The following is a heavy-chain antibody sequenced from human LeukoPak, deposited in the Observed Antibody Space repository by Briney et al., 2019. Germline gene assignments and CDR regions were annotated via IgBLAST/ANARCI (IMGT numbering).Heavy chain of an antibody. Sequence: GASVKVSCKASGGTFSSYAISWVRQAPGQGLEWMGRITPIFGTANYAQKFQGRVTITTDESTSTAYMELSSLRSEDTAVYYCARDIRYFDWLSTNWFDPWGQGTLVTVSS. V-gene: IGHV1-69*05. J-gene: IGHJ5*02. D-gene: IGHD3-9*01. CDR3: ARDIRYFDWLSTNWFDP. CDR1: GGTFSSYA. CDR2: ITPIFGTA.